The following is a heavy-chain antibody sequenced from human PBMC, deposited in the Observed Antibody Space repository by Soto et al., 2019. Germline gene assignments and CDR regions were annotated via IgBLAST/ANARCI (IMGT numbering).Heavy chain of an antibody. D-gene: IGHD6-13*01. Sequence: SETLSLTCAVSGGSISSGGYSWSWIRQPPGKGLEWIGYIYHSGSTYYNPSLKSRVTISVDRSKNQFSLKLSSVTAADTAVYYCARGSSSWYNWFDPWGQGTLVTVSS. CDR3: ARGSSSWYNWFDP. V-gene: IGHV4-30-2*01. CDR1: GGSISSGGYS. CDR2: IYHSGST. J-gene: IGHJ5*02.